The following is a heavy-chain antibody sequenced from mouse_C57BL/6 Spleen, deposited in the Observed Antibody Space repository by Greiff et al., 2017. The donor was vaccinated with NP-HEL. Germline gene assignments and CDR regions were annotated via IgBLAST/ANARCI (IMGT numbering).Heavy chain of an antibody. V-gene: IGHV3-6*01. CDR2: ISYDGSN. Sequence: VQLKESGPGLVKPSQSLSLTCSVTGYSITSGYYWNWIRQFPGNKLEWMGYISYDGSNNYNPSLKNRISITRDTSKNQFFLKLNSVTTEDTATYYCARAPFYDGYYVWFAYWGQGTLVTVSA. J-gene: IGHJ3*01. D-gene: IGHD2-3*01. CDR3: ARAPFYDGYYVWFAY. CDR1: GYSITSGYY.